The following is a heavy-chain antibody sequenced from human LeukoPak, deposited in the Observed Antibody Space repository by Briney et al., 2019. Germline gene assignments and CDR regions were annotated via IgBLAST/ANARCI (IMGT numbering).Heavy chain of an antibody. V-gene: IGHV4-34*01. Sequence: SETLSLTCAVYGGSISGYYWSWIRQPQGKGLEWIGEINHSGSTNYNPSLKSRVTISVDTSKNQFSLKLSSVTAADTAVYYCARSPAGLIAVADWGQGTLVTVSS. D-gene: IGHD6-19*01. CDR2: INHSGST. CDR1: GGSISGYY. CDR3: ARSPAGLIAVAD. J-gene: IGHJ4*02.